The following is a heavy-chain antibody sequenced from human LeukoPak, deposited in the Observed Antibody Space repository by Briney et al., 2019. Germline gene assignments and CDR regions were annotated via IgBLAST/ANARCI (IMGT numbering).Heavy chain of an antibody. V-gene: IGHV3-23*01. D-gene: IGHD1-26*01. CDR3: AKDRRGGSYYAATLDI. Sequence: GGSLRLSCAASGFTFSNYVMTWVRQAPGKGLEWVSGISDSGDITYYADSVKGRFTISRDNSKNTLYVQMNSLRVEDTAVYYCAKDRRGGSYYAATLDIWGQGTMVTVSS. CDR2: ISDSGDIT. CDR1: GFTFSNYV. J-gene: IGHJ3*02.